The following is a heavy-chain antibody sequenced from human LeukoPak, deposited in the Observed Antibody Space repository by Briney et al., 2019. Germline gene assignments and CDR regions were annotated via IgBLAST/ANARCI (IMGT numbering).Heavy chain of an antibody. Sequence: SETLSLTCTVSGGSISSYYWSWIRQPPGKGLEWIGYIYYSGSTNYNPSLKSRVTISVDTSKNQFSLKLSSVTAADTAVYYCARAIVVVPAAMQNYYYYYYMDVWGKGTTVTISS. CDR1: GGSISSYY. D-gene: IGHD2-2*01. V-gene: IGHV4-59*01. CDR2: IYYSGST. J-gene: IGHJ6*03. CDR3: ARAIVVVPAAMQNYYYYYYMDV.